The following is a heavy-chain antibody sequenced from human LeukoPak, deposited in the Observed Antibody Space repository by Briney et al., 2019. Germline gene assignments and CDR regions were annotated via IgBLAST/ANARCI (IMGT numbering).Heavy chain of an antibody. V-gene: IGHV4-59*01. CDR1: GGSFSGYY. CDR3: ARVWYSSGFFDY. D-gene: IGHD6-19*01. J-gene: IGHJ4*02. Sequence: SETLSLTCAVYGGSFSGYYWSWIRQPPGKGLERIGYIYYSGSTNYNPSLKSRVTISVDTSKNQFSLKLSSVTAADTAVYYCARVWYSSGFFDYWGQGTLVTVSS. CDR2: IYYSGST.